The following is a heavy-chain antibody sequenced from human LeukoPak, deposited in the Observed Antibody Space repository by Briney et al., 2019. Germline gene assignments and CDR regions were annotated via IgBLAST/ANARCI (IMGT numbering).Heavy chain of an antibody. V-gene: IGHV1-18*01. CDR3: ARPVQSHYYGDYVVYFDY. Sequence: EASVKVSCKASGYTFTSYGISWVRQAPGQGLEWMGWISAYNGNTNYAQKLQGRVTMTTDTSTSTAYMELRSLRSDDTAVYYCARPVQSHYYGDYVVYFDYWGQGTLVTVSS. D-gene: IGHD4-17*01. CDR1: GYTFTSYG. J-gene: IGHJ4*02. CDR2: ISAYNGNT.